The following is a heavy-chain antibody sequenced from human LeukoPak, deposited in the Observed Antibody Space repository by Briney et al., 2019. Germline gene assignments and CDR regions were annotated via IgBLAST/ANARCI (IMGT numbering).Heavy chain of an antibody. V-gene: IGHV3-30-3*01. Sequence: PGRSLRLSCAASGFTFSSYAMHWVRQAPGKGLEWVAVISYDGSNKYYADSVKGRFTISRDNSKNTLYLQMNSLRAEDTAVYYCAKDTRWRGYSSDAFDIWGQGTMVTVSS. CDR1: GFTFSSYA. CDR3: AKDTRWRGYSSDAFDI. J-gene: IGHJ3*02. CDR2: ISYDGSNK. D-gene: IGHD6-13*01.